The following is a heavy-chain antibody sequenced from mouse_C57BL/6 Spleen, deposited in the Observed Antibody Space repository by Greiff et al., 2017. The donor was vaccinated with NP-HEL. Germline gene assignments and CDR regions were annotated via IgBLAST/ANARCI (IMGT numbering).Heavy chain of an antibody. D-gene: IGHD1-1*01. CDR1: GFSLTSYG. Sequence: QVQLQQSGPGLVQPSQSLSITCTVSGFSLTSYGVHWVRQSPGKGLEWLGVIWSGGSTDYNAAFISRLGISKDNSKSQVFFTMNSLQADDTAIYYCDRNYCGRYFDVWGTGTTVTVAS. CDR3: DRNYCGRYFDV. CDR2: IWSGGST. J-gene: IGHJ1*03. V-gene: IGHV2-2*01.